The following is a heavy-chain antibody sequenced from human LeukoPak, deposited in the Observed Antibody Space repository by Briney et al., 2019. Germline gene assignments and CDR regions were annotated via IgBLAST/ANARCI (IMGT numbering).Heavy chain of an antibody. D-gene: IGHD6-19*01. J-gene: IGHJ2*01. V-gene: IGHV1-58*02. CDR2: IVVGSGNT. CDR1: GFTFTSSA. CDR3: AADMTAVAGYWYFDL. Sequence: ASVKASCKASGFTFTSSAMQWVRQARGQRLEWIGWIVVGSGNTNYAQKFQERVTITRDMSTSTAYMELSSLRSEDTAVYYCAADMTAVAGYWYFDLWGRGTLVTVSS.